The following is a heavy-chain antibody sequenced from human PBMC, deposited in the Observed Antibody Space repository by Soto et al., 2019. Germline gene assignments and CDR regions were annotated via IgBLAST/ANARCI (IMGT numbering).Heavy chain of an antibody. Sequence: QITLKESGPTLVKPTRTLTLTCTFSGFSLSSTRMAVGWISQPPGKALEWLALIYWDDDKRYSPFLKSRLTITKDTSKNQVVLTMSNMDPVDTARYYCAHIVVAGLGYYFDYWGQGTLVTVSS. CDR2: IYWDDDK. CDR3: AHIVVAGLGYYFDY. V-gene: IGHV2-5*02. CDR1: GFSLSSTRMA. D-gene: IGHD6-19*01. J-gene: IGHJ4*02.